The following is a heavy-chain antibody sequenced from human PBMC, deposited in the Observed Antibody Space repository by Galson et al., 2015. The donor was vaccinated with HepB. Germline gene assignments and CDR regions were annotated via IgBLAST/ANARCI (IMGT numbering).Heavy chain of an antibody. CDR1: GYSFTSYW. D-gene: IGHD5-18*01. J-gene: IGHJ4*02. CDR2: IDPSDSYT. Sequence: QSGAEVKKPGESLKISCKGSGYSFTSYWIGWVRQMPGKGLEWTGRIDPSDSYTNYSPSFQGHVTISADKSISTAYLQWSSLKASDTAMYYCATAYSYGIYYFDYWGQGTLVTVSS. CDR3: ATAYSYGIYYFDY. V-gene: IGHV5-10-1*01.